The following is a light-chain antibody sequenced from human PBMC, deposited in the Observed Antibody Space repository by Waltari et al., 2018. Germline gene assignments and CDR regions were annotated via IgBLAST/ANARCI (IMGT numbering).Light chain of an antibody. V-gene: IGLV3-10*01. CDR3: YSTDSTGNHVV. CDR1: ALPKKY. J-gene: IGLJ2*01. CDR2: DDN. Sequence: SYELTQPPSVSVSPGQTARITCSGDALPKKYAFSYQQKSGQAPVLIIYDDNKRPSGIPERFSGSSSGTMATLTISGAQVEDEADYYCYSTDSTGNHVVFGGGTKLTVL.